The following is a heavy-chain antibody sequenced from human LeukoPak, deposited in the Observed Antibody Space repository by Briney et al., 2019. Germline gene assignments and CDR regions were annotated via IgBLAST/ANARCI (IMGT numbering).Heavy chain of an antibody. Sequence: GASVKVSCKASGYTFTSYYMHWVRQAPGQGLEWMGLINPTGSSTAYAQKFQGRVTMTSDMSTSTDYMELSSLRSDDTAIYYCARDNSLGDNAWWFDPWGQGTLVTVSS. CDR2: INPTGSST. J-gene: IGHJ5*02. CDR1: GYTFTSYY. V-gene: IGHV1-46*01. D-gene: IGHD1-26*01. CDR3: ARDNSLGDNAWWFDP.